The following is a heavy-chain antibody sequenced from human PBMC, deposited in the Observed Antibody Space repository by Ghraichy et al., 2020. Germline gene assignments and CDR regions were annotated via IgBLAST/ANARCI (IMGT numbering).Heavy chain of an antibody. V-gene: IGHV1-18*04. CDR1: GYTFTSYG. CDR2: INAYNGKT. D-gene: IGHD6-19*01. CDR3: GRDRGKQWLAYYYYVMDV. J-gene: IGHJ6*02. Sequence: ASVKVSCKASGYTFTSYGISWVRQAPGQGLEWMGWINAYNGKTNYAQKIQGRVTMTTDTSTSTAYMELRSMRSHDTAVYYCGRDRGKQWLAYYYYVMDVWGQGTTVTVSS.